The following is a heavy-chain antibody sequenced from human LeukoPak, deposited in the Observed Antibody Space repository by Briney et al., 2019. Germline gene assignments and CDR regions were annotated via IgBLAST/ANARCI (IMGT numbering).Heavy chain of an antibody. CDR1: GFTFSSYE. V-gene: IGHV3-48*03. J-gene: IGHJ6*03. D-gene: IGHD6-13*01. CDR3: ASVTAAAPYYYYYMDV. CDR2: ISSSGSTI. Sequence: GGSLRLSCAASGFTFSSYEMNWVRQAPGKGLEWVSYISSSGSTIYYADSVKGRFTISRDNAKNSLHLQMNSLRAEDTAVYYCASVTAAAPYYYYYMDVWGKGTTVTVSS.